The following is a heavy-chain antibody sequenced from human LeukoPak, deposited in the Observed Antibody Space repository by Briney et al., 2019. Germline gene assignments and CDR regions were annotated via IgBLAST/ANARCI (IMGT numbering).Heavy chain of an antibody. CDR3: ARGGSFVEY. D-gene: IGHD3-10*01. V-gene: IGHV3-48*03. CDR1: GFTFSNYE. CDR2: ISSGGSTV. Sequence: GGSLRLSCAASGFTFSNYEMHWVRRAPGKGLGWVSYISSGGSTVYYADSVKGRFTVSRDNAKNSLYLQMSSLRAEDTAVYYCARGGSFVEYWGQGTLVSVSS. J-gene: IGHJ4*02.